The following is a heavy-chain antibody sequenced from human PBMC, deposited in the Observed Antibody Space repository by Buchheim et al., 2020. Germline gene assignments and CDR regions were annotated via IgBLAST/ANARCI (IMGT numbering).Heavy chain of an antibody. CDR2: ISDSGGTT. Sequence: EVQLLESGGGLVQPGGSLRLSCAASGFTFSIYATSWVRQAPGKGLEWVSVISDSGGTTYYADSVRGRFTISRDHSQNTLYLQMDNLRAEDTAVYYCAKDPTTIVRGFFDYWGQGTL. CDR3: AKDPTTIVRGFFDY. V-gene: IGHV3-23*01. CDR1: GFTFSIYA. J-gene: IGHJ4*02. D-gene: IGHD3-10*01.